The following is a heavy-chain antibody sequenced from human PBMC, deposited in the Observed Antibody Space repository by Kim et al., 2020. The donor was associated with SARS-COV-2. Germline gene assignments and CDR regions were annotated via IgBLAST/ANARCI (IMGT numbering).Heavy chain of an antibody. CDR2: IWYDGSNK. CDR3: ARDRDGGFGTTDY. J-gene: IGHJ4*02. Sequence: GGSLRLSCAASGFTFSSYGMHWVRQAPGKGLEWVAVIWYDGSNKYYADSVKGRFTISRDNSKNTLYLQMNSLRAEDTAVYYCARDRDGGFGTTDYWGQGTLVTVSS. CDR1: GFTFSSYG. D-gene: IGHD3-10*01. V-gene: IGHV3-33*01.